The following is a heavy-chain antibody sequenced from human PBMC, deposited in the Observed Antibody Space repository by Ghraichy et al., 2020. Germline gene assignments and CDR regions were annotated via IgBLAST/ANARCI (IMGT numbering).Heavy chain of an antibody. Sequence: SETLSLTCSVSGGSILNYYWTWIRQPPGKGLEWIGHIYYTGRTSYNPSLTNRVTMSVLTSTNQFSLRLTSVTAADTALYYCARYDSGGSHIEFWGQGTRVTVSS. V-gene: IGHV4-59*01. J-gene: IGHJ4*02. D-gene: IGHD4/OR15-4a*01. CDR1: GGSILNYY. CDR2: IYYTGRT. CDR3: ARYDSGGSHIEF.